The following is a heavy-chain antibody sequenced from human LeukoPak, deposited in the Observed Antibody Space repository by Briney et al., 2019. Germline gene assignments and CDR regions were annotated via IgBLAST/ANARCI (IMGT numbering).Heavy chain of an antibody. CDR3: ARAQYCSSTSCYSSWFDP. J-gene: IGHJ5*02. V-gene: IGHV4-31*03. D-gene: IGHD2-2*02. CDR2: IYFSGST. Sequence: PSETLSLTCSVSGGSISGGGYYWSWIRQHPGKGLEWIVYIYFSGSTYYNPSLKSRVTISVDTSKNQFSLKLSSVTAADTAIYYCARAQYCSSTSCYSSWFDPWGQGTLVTVSS. CDR1: GGSISGGGYY.